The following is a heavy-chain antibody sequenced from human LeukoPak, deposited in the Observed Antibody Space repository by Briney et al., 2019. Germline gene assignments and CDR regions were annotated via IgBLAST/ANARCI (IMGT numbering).Heavy chain of an antibody. CDR1: GGSISSGDYY. Sequence: TLSLTCAVSGGSISSGDYYWSWIRQPPGKGLEWIGYIYYSGSTYYNPSLKSRVTISIDTSKNKFSLKLSSVTAADTAVYYCATNPDDAFDIWGQGTMVTVSS. J-gene: IGHJ3*02. CDR3: ATNPDDAFDI. V-gene: IGHV4-30-4*08. D-gene: IGHD1/OR15-1a*01. CDR2: IYYSGST.